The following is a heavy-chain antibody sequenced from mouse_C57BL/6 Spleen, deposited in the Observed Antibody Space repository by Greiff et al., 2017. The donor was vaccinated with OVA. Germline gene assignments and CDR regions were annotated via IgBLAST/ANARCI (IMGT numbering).Heavy chain of an antibody. D-gene: IGHD4-1*01. V-gene: IGHV3-6*01. Sequence: EVQLQESGPGLVKPSQSLTLSCSVTGYSITSGYFWNWIRQFPGNKLEWMGYISNDGSNNYNPSLKNRISITRDTSKNQFFLKLNSVTTQDTATNYCAKTGTEWYFDVWGTGTTVTVSS. CDR3: AKTGTEWYFDV. CDR1: GYSITSGYF. CDR2: ISNDGSN. J-gene: IGHJ1*03.